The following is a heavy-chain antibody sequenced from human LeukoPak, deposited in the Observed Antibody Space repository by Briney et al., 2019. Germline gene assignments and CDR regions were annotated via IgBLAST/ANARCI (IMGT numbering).Heavy chain of an antibody. CDR1: GYTFTSYY. CDR3: ASSSGSHYYYYGMDV. V-gene: IGHV1-46*01. CDR2: INPSGGST. D-gene: IGHD1-26*01. Sequence: GASVKVSCKASGYTFTSYYMHWVRQAPGQGLEWMGIINPSGGSTSYAQKFQGRVTMTRDMSTSTVYMELSSLRSEDTAVYYCASSSGSHYYYYGMDVWGQGTTVTVSS. J-gene: IGHJ6*02.